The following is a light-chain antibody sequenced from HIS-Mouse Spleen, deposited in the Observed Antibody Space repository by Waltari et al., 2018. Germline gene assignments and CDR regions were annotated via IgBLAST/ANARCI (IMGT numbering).Light chain of an antibody. J-gene: IGLJ2*01. V-gene: IGLV3-21*03. CDR1: NIGSKR. CDR3: QVWDSSSDHVV. Sequence: SYVLTPPPSVSVAPGKTARITWGGNNIGSKRVHWYQQKPGQAPVLVVYDDSDRPSGIPERFSGSNSGNTATLTISRVEAGDEADYYCQVWDSSSDHVVFGGGTKLTVL. CDR2: DDS.